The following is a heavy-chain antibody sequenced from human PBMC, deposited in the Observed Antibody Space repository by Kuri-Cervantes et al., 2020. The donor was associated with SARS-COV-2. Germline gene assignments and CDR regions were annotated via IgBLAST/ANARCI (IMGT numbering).Heavy chain of an antibody. Sequence: GESLKISCASSGFTFSDYDMHWVRQAPGKGLEWVAVIWYDGRNTYYTGSVKGRFTISRDNSKNSLYLQMNSLRAEDTAVYYCARARGYCANGVCYLWFDPWGQGTLVTVSS. CDR3: ARARGYCANGVCYLWFDP. J-gene: IGHJ5*02. D-gene: IGHD2-8*01. V-gene: IGHV3-33*08. CDR2: IWYDGRNT. CDR1: GFTFSDYD.